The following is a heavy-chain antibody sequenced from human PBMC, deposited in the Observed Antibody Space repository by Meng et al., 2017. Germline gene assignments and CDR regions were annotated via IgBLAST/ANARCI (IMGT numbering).Heavy chain of an antibody. CDR1: GYTFTSYG. J-gene: IGHJ4*02. Sequence: QVALVQSGAEVKKPGASVKVSGKASGYTFTSYGIRWVRQAPGQGLEWMGWISAYNGNTNYAQKLQGRVTMTTDTSTSTAYMELRSLRSDDTAVYYCVRGNYGDYLYYFDYWGQGTLVTVSS. D-gene: IGHD4-17*01. V-gene: IGHV1-18*01. CDR3: VRGNYGDYLYYFDY. CDR2: ISAYNGNT.